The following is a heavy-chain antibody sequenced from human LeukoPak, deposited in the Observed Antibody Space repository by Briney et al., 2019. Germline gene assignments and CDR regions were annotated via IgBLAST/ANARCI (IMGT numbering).Heavy chain of an antibody. CDR1: GFSLSTSGVG. V-gene: IGHV2-5*01. Sequence: SGPTLVNPTQTLTLTCTFSGFSLSTSGVGVGWIRQPPGKALEWLAPIYWNDDKRYSPSLKTRLTLTKDSSKNQVVLTMTNMDPVDTATYYCAHSKEDYFDRSGYYDYWGQGTLVTVSS. J-gene: IGHJ4*02. CDR2: IYWNDDK. D-gene: IGHD3-22*01. CDR3: AHSKEDYFDRSGYYDY.